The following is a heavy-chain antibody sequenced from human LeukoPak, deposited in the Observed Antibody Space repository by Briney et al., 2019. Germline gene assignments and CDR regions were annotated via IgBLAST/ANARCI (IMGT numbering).Heavy chain of an antibody. CDR1: GFTVSSNY. V-gene: IGHV3-21*01. D-gene: IGHD2-21*02. CDR3: ARWVAYCGGDCYSLGDYYGMDV. J-gene: IGHJ6*02. Sequence: GGSLRLSCAASGFTVSSNYMSWVRQAPGKGLEWVSSISSSSSYIYYADSVKGRFTISRDNAKNSLYLQMNSLRAEDTAVYYCARWVAYCGGDCYSLGDYYGMDVWGQGTTVTVSS. CDR2: ISSSSSYI.